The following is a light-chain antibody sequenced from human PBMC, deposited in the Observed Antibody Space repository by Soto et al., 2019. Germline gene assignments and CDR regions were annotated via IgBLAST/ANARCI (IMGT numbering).Light chain of an antibody. V-gene: IGKV3-20*01. Sequence: IVLTQSPGTLSLSPWERATLSCRASQSVSSGYLAWYQQKPGQAPRLLIYGASSRATGIPDRFSGSGSGTDFTLTISRLDPEDFAVYYCQQYGSSFWTFGQGTKVDIK. CDR3: QQYGSSFWT. CDR1: QSVSSGY. CDR2: GAS. J-gene: IGKJ1*01.